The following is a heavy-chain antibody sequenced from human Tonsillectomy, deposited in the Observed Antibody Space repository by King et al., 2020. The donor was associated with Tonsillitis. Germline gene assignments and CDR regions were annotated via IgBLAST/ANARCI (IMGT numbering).Heavy chain of an antibody. J-gene: IGHJ5*02. Sequence: QLVQSGAEVKKPGESLKISCKVSEYSFTNYWIAWVRQMPGKGLGWVGFIYPGDSVTRYSPSFQGQGTISADQSISTGYLQWSSLKAPDTAMYYCARTYCGGDCTTGFDPWGQGTLVTVSS. CDR3: ARTYCGGDCTTGFDP. CDR2: IYPGDSVT. V-gene: IGHV5-51*03. D-gene: IGHD2-21*02. CDR1: EYSFTNYW.